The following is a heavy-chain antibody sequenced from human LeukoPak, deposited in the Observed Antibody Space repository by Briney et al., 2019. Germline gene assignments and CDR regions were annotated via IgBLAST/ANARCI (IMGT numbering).Heavy chain of an antibody. Sequence: GGSLRLSCAASGFTFSSYSMNWVRQAPGKGLEWVSAISGTGGSTYYADSVKGRFTISRDNSKNTLYLQMNSLRAEDTAVYYCAKGYCSSTSCYRSWGALDYWGQGTLVTVSS. V-gene: IGHV3-23*01. J-gene: IGHJ4*02. CDR3: AKGYCSSTSCYRSWGALDY. D-gene: IGHD2-2*01. CDR1: GFTFSSYS. CDR2: ISGTGGST.